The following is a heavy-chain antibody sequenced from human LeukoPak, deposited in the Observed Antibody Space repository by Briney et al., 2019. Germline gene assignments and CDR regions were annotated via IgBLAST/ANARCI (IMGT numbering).Heavy chain of an antibody. CDR1: GFTFDDYG. CDR3: ARVHSGYDYYFDY. D-gene: IGHD5-12*01. J-gene: IGHJ4*02. Sequence: PGGSLRLSCAASGFTFDDYGMSWVRQAPGKGLEWVSGINWNGGSTGYADSVKGRFTISRDNAKNSLYLQMNSLRAEGTALYHCARVHSGYDYYFDYWGQGTLVTVSS. CDR2: INWNGGST. V-gene: IGHV3-20*01.